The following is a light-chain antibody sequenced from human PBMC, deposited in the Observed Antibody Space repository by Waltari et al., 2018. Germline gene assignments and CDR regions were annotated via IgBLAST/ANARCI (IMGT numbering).Light chain of an antibody. CDR1: SSDAGGYNF. J-gene: IGLJ2*01. CDR3: SSYAGSMTLV. V-gene: IGLV2-8*01. Sequence: QSALTQPPSASGSPGQSVTISCTGPSSDAGGYNFVSWYQQPPGKAPKLMIYEVSERPSGVPDRFSGSKSGNTASLTVSGLQTEDESDYYCSSYAGSMTLVFGGGTKLTVL. CDR2: EVS.